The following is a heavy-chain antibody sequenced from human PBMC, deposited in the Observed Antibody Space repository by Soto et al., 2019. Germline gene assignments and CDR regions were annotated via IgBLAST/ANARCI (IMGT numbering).Heavy chain of an antibody. CDR1: GYSFTNYW. CDR3: ARNSLYDSGPDY. Sequence: GESLKISCKGSGYSFTNYWIGWVRQMPGRGLEWMGIIYPGDSDTRYSPSFQGQVTVSADKSTSTAYLHWSSLKASDNAMYYCARNSLYDSGPDYWGQGTLVTVSS. V-gene: IGHV5-51*01. D-gene: IGHD3-22*01. CDR2: IYPGDSDT. J-gene: IGHJ4*02.